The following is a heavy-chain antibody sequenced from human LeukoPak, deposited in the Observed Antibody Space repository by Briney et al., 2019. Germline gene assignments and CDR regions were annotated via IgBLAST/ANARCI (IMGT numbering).Heavy chain of an antibody. CDR3: ARVAVTMVRAKTYNWFDP. CDR1: GYTFTGYY. D-gene: IGHD3-10*01. J-gene: IGHJ5*02. V-gene: IGHV1-2*02. CDR2: INPNSGGT. Sequence: ASVKVSCKASGYTFTGYYMRWVRQAPGQGLGWMGWINPNSGGTNYAQKFQGRVTMTRDTSISTAYMELSRLRSDDTAVYYCARVAVTMVRAKTYNWFDPWGQGTLVTVSS.